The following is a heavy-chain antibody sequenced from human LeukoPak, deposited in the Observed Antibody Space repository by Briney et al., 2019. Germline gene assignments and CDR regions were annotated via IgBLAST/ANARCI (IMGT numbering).Heavy chain of an antibody. D-gene: IGHD1-20*01. CDR3: VRVLTATNDY. CDR1: GYPISSGYY. J-gene: IGHJ4*02. V-gene: IGHV4-38-2*02. CDR2: IFHSGST. Sequence: PSETLSLTCTVSGYPISSGYYWGWIRQPPGKGLEWIGSIFHSGSTFYNPSLQSRVTISVDASKNQFSLRLSSVTAPDTAVYYCVRVLTATNDYWGQGTLVTVSS.